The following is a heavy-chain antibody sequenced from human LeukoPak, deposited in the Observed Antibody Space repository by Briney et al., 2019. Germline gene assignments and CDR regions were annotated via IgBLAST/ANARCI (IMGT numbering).Heavy chain of an antibody. V-gene: IGHV4-59*01. CDR1: GGSLSSYY. Sequence: SETLSLTCTVSGGSLSSYYWSWIRQPPGRGLEWIGYIYYTGITNYNPSLKSRVTISVDTSKNQFSLKLSSVTAADTAVYYCARALGTITSKFDYWGQGALLTVSS. J-gene: IGHJ4*02. CDR2: IYYTGIT. CDR3: ARALGTITSKFDY. D-gene: IGHD1-14*01.